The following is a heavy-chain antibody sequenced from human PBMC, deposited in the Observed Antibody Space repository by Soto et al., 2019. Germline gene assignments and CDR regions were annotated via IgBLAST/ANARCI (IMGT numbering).Heavy chain of an antibody. Sequence: GGSLRLSCAASGFTFSSYEMNWVRQAPGKGLEWVSYISYSGSTIYYADSVKGRFTISRDNAKNSLYLQMNSLRAEDTAVYYCARDGEQLVLYYWGQGTLVTVSS. V-gene: IGHV3-48*03. D-gene: IGHD6-6*01. J-gene: IGHJ4*02. CDR3: ARDGEQLVLYY. CDR2: ISYSGSTI. CDR1: GFTFSSYE.